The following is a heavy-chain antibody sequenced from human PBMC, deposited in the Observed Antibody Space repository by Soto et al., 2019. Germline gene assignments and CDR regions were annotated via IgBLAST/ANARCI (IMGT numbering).Heavy chain of an antibody. CDR3: ARMLGYGYDY. J-gene: IGHJ4*02. D-gene: IGHD5-18*01. CDR1: GFSLSNPRMS. V-gene: IGHV2-26*01. CDR2: ISSSDAK. Sequence: QVTLKESGPVLVKPTETLTLTCIVSGFSLSNPRMSVGWIRQPPGKALEWLAHISSSDAKSYNTSLRNRLTISKDASKSQVALTLTNMDPVDTATYYCARMLGYGYDYWGQGTLVTVSS.